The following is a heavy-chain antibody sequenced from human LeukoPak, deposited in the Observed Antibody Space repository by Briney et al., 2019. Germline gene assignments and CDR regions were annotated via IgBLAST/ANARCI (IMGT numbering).Heavy chain of an antibody. CDR1: GYILTELS. V-gene: IGHV1-24*01. D-gene: IGHD3-22*01. CDR2: FDPEVGET. J-gene: IGHJ4*02. Sequence: ASVKVSCKVSGYILTELSMHWVRQAPGKGLEWMGGFDPEVGETIYAQKFQGRVTMTEDTSTDTAYMELSSLRSEDTAVYYCATRGITMIVVDPPGYFDYWGQGTLVTVSS. CDR3: ATRGITMIVVDPPGYFDY.